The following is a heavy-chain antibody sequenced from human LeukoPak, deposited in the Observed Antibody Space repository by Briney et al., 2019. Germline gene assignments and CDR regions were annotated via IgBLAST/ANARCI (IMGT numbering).Heavy chain of an antibody. D-gene: IGHD2-2*01. CDR1: GFTFSNAW. CDR3: TTDVSPAAFYYYYYGMDV. Sequence: GGSLRLSCAASGFTFSNAWMSWVRQAPGKGLEWVGRIKSKTDGGTTDYAAPVKGRLTISRDDSKNTLYLQMNSLKTEDTAVYYCTTDVSPAAFYYYYYGMDVWGQGTTVTVSS. J-gene: IGHJ6*02. V-gene: IGHV3-15*01. CDR2: IKSKTDGGTT.